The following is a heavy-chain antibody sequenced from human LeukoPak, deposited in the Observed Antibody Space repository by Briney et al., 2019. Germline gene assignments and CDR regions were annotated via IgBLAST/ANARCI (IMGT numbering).Heavy chain of an antibody. Sequence: KASETLSLTCTVSGGSISSYYWSWIRQPPGKGLEWIGYIYYSGSTNYNPSLKSRVTISVDTSKNQFSLKLSSVTAADTAVYYCAREGYSSGLDYWGQGTLVTVSS. V-gene: IGHV4-59*01. CDR3: AREGYSSGLDY. J-gene: IGHJ4*02. CDR1: GGSISSYY. D-gene: IGHD6-19*01. CDR2: IYYSGST.